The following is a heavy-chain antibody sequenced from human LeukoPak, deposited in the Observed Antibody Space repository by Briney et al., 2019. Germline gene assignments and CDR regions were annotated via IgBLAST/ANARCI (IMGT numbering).Heavy chain of an antibody. Sequence: SGPTLVKPTQTLTLTCTFSGFSLSTSGVGVGWIRQPPGKALEWLALIYWDDDKRYSPSLKSRLTITKDTSKNQVVLTMTNMDPVDTATYYCAHQKEVLRFLEWLPPYYFDYWGQGTLVTVSS. V-gene: IGHV2-5*02. CDR3: AHQKEVLRFLEWLPPYYFDY. J-gene: IGHJ4*02. CDR1: GFSLSTSGVG. D-gene: IGHD3-3*01. CDR2: IYWDDDK.